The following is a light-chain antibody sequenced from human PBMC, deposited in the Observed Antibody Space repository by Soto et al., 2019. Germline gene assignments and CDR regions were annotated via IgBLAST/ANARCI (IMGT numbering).Light chain of an antibody. CDR2: AAS. V-gene: IGKV1-39*01. CDR1: QSIISY. J-gene: IGKJ2*01. Sequence: DIQMTQSPSSLSASVGDRVTITCRASQSIISYLNWYQQKPGKAPKLLIYAASSLQSGVPSRFSGSGSGTDFTLNISSLQPAEFAPYYCQQSYSTPPSFGQGTKLEIK. CDR3: QQSYSTPPS.